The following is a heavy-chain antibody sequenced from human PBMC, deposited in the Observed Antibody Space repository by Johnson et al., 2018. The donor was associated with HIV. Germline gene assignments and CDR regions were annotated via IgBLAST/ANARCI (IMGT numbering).Heavy chain of an antibody. J-gene: IGHJ3*02. V-gene: IGHV3-20*04. D-gene: IGHD3-10*01. CDR1: GFTFDDYG. CDR3: ARRGITIVADAFDI. Sequence: VQLVESGGGVVRPGGSLRLSCAASGFTFDDYGMSWVRQAPGKGLEWVSGINWNGGSTDYTDSVKGRFTISRDNAKKLLYLQMYSLRAEDTAFYYCARRGITIVADAFDIWGQGTMVTVSS. CDR2: INWNGGST.